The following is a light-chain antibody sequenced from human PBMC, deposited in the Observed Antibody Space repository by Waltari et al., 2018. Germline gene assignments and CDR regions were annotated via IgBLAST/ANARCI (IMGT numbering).Light chain of an antibody. V-gene: IGKV2-40*01. Sequence: DIVMTQTPLSLPITPGEPASISCSSSQSLLHSNGNTYLHWYLQKPGQSPQLLIHGGSNRASGVPDRFSGSGSGTDFTLKINKVEAEDVGVYYCVQTIAFPWTFGQGTKVEIK. CDR3: VQTIAFPWT. CDR2: GGS. CDR1: QSLLHSNGNTY. J-gene: IGKJ1*01.